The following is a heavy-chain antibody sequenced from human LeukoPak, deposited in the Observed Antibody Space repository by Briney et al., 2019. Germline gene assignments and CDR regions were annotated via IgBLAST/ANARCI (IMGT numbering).Heavy chain of an antibody. Sequence: GGSLRLSCAASGFTFSSYAMSWVRQAPGKGLEWVSVISGSGGSTYYADSVKGRFTISRDNSKNTLYLQMNSLRAEDTAVYYCAKRAAADRTYYYDSSARSLDYWGQGTLVTVSS. CDR3: AKRAAADRTYYYDSSARSLDY. J-gene: IGHJ4*02. CDR1: GFTFSSYA. CDR2: ISGSGGST. V-gene: IGHV3-23*01. D-gene: IGHD3-22*01.